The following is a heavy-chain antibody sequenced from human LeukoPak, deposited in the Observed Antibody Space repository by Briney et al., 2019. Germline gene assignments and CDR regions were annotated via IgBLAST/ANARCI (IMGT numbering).Heavy chain of an antibody. Sequence: PGGSLRLSCAASGFTLSSYNMNWVRQAPGKGLEWVSSISSSSSYTYYAASVKGRFTISRDNAKNSLYLQMNSLRAEDTAVYYCARDQNSYGYCYFDYWGQGTLVTASS. D-gene: IGHD5-18*01. V-gene: IGHV3-21*01. CDR3: ARDQNSYGYCYFDY. J-gene: IGHJ4*02. CDR2: ISSSSSYT. CDR1: GFTLSSYN.